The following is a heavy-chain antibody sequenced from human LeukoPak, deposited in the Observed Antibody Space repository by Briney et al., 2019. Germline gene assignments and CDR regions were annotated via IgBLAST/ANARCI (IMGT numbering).Heavy chain of an antibody. Sequence: SSETLSLTCTVSGYSISSGYYWGWIRQPPGKGLEWIGSIYHSGSTYYNPSLRSRVTISVDTSKNQFSLKLSSVTAADTAVYYCARESGYYYDLEYWGQGTLVTVSS. CDR1: GYSISSGYY. CDR3: ARESGYYYDLEY. V-gene: IGHV4-38-2*02. J-gene: IGHJ4*02. D-gene: IGHD3-22*01. CDR2: IYHSGST.